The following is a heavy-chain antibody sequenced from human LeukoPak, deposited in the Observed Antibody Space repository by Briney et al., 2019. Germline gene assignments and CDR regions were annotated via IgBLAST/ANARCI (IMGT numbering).Heavy chain of an antibody. J-gene: IGHJ6*03. CDR1: GFTFSTYG. V-gene: IGHV3-64*01. CDR3: ARVIVEMATITNYYYYMDV. Sequence: PGGSLRLSCAASGFTFSTYGMHWVRQAPGKGVECVSAISSTGGSTYYANSVKGRFTISRDNSKNTLYLQMGSLRAEDMAVYYCARVIVEMATITNYYYYMDVWGKGTTVTVSS. D-gene: IGHD5-24*01. CDR2: ISSTGGST.